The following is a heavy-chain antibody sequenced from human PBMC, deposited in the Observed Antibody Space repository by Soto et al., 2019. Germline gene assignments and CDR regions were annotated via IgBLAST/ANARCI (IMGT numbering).Heavy chain of an antibody. D-gene: IGHD4-17*01. CDR1: GYTFTGYY. J-gene: IGHJ6*03. Sequence: ASVKVSCKASGYTFTGYYMHWVRQAPGQGLEWMGWINPNSGGTNYAQKLQGWVTMTRDTSISTAYMELSRLRSDDTAVYYCARDSLYRQTTVTTLYYYYMDVWGKGTTVTVSS. CDR2: INPNSGGT. CDR3: ARDSLYRQTTVTTLYYYYMDV. V-gene: IGHV1-2*04.